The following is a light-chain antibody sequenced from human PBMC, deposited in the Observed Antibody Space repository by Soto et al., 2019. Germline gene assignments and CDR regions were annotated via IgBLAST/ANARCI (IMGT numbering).Light chain of an antibody. CDR1: SSDVGAYNY. V-gene: IGLV2-14*01. J-gene: IGLJ2*01. CDR3: RSYTDSNTVL. CDR2: EVA. Sequence: QSALTQPASVSGSPGQSITISCTGTSSDVGAYNYVSWYQHHPGKAPKLIIYEVANRPSGVSNRFSGSKSGNTASLTISGIQAEDEADYYCRSYTDSNTVLFVGGPQLTVL.